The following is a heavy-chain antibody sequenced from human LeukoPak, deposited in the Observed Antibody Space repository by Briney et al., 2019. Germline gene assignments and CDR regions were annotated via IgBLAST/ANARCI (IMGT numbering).Heavy chain of an antibody. D-gene: IGHD6-19*01. J-gene: IGHJ3*02. Sequence: GSLRLSCAASGFTFSSYSMNWVRQAPGKGLEWVSSISSSSSYIYYADSVKGRFTISRDNAKNSLYLQMNSLRAEDTAVYYCARDKGVAVAGNAFDIWGQGTMVTVSS. CDR3: ARDKGVAVAGNAFDI. CDR2: ISSSSSYI. V-gene: IGHV3-21*01. CDR1: GFTFSSYS.